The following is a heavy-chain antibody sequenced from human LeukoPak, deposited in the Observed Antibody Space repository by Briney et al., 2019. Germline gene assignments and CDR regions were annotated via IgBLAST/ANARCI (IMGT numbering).Heavy chain of an antibody. CDR1: AFTFSGYW. CDR2: INNDGSST. J-gene: IGHJ4*02. D-gene: IGHD5-18*01. CDR3: CAYSHGCPYH. Sequence: PGGSLRLSCAASAFTFSGYWMDWVRQAPGKGLVWVARINNDGSSTTYADSVKGRFTISRDNAKNTLYLQMNSLRVEDTAAYYCCAYSHGCPYHWGRGTLVTVSS. V-gene: IGHV3-74*01.